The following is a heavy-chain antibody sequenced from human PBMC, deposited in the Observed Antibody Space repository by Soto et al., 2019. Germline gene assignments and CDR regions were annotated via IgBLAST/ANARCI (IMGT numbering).Heavy chain of an antibody. CDR3: ARAPDAFDI. V-gene: IGHV6-1*01. CDR1: LDSASSNSAT. J-gene: IGHJ3*02. CDR2: TYYRSKWYN. Sequence: SQXLSLTSALSLDSASSNSATLNWIRQSPSRGLEWLGRTYYRSKWYNDYAVSVKSRITINPDTSKSQFSLQMNSVTPEDTAVYYCARAPDAFDIWGQGTMVTVSS.